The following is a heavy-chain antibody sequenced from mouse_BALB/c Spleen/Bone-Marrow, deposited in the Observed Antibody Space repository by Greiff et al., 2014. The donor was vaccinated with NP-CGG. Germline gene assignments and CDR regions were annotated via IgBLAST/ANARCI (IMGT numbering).Heavy chain of an antibody. V-gene: IGHV14-4*02. CDR3: KAWGDDDYYAMDY. J-gene: IGHJ4*01. Sequence: VQLQQSGAELVRSGASVRLSCTASGFNIKDYYVHWVKQRPEQGLEWIGWIDPENGDTEYAPKFQGEATMTADTSSNTAYLHLSSLTSEDTAVYYCKAWGDDDYYAMDYWGQGTSVTVSS. D-gene: IGHD2-12*01. CDR2: IDPENGDT. CDR1: GFNIKDYY.